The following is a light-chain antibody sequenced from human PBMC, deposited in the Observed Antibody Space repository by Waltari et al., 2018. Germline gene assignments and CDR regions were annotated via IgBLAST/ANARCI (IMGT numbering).Light chain of an antibody. CDR3: CSYAGIWV. CDR2: DVS. V-gene: IGLV2-11*01. J-gene: IGLJ3*02. Sequence: QSALTQPRSVSGSPGQPVTISCAGTGSEVGYLNSVSWYQQHPGKAPKLVIFDVSKRPSGVPDRFPGSKSGTSASLTVSGLQAEDEADYYCCSYAGIWVFGGGTKLTVL. CDR1: GSEVGYLNS.